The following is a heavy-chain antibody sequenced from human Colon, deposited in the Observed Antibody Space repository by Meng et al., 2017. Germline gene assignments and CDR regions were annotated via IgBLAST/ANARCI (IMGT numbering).Heavy chain of an antibody. D-gene: IGHD2-15*01. CDR3: ARGLGTIQRGYCSGGSCSSDY. V-gene: IGHV4-34*01. CDR1: GESFGNNF. Sequence: QWGAGRWKPQQTLSPPCAVFGESFGNNFWNWIPQPPGKGLEWIGEISHGGSTNYNPSLKSRVTISLDMSKNQFSLNLTSVTAADTAVYYCARGLGTIQRGYCSGGSCSSDYWGQRTLVTVSS. CDR2: ISHGGST. J-gene: IGHJ4*02.